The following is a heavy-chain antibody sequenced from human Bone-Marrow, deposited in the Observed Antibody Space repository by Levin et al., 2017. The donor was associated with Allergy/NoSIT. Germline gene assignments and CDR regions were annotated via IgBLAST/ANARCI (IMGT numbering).Heavy chain of an antibody. J-gene: IGHJ5*02. CDR3: ARDVNSISWFKT. CDR2: IQYSGST. D-gene: IGHD6-13*01. Sequence: SETLSLTCTVSGASISSSVNYWGWIRRPPGKELEWIGSIQYSGSTYYNPSLKSRVTISMDTSKNQISLTLRSVTAAETAIYYCARDVNSISWFKTWGQGTLVTVSS. CDR1: GASISSSVNY. V-gene: IGHV4-39*02.